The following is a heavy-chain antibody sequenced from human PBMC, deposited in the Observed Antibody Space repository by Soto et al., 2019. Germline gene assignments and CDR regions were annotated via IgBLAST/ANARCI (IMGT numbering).Heavy chain of an antibody. V-gene: IGHV5-51*01. CDR1: GYSFTSYW. CDR2: IYPGDSDT. CDR3: ARGLVEYSSSFGMDV. Sequence: GESLKISCKGSGYSFTSYWIGWVRQMPGKGLEWRGIIYPGDSDTRYSPSFQGQVTISADKSISTAYLQWSSLKASDTAMYYCARGLVEYSSSFGMDVWGQGTTVTVSS. J-gene: IGHJ6*02. D-gene: IGHD6-6*01.